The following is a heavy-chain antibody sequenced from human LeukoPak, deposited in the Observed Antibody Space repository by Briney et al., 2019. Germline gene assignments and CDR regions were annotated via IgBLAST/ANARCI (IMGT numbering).Heavy chain of an antibody. CDR3: ARQTDYYYMDV. Sequence: WASVKVSCKASGYTFTSYDINWVRQATGQGLEWMGWMNPNTGNTGYAQKFQGRVTITADKSTSTAYMELSSLRSEDTAVYYCARQTDYYYMDVWGKGTTVTVSS. V-gene: IGHV1-8*03. CDR2: MNPNTGNT. CDR1: GYTFTSYD. J-gene: IGHJ6*03.